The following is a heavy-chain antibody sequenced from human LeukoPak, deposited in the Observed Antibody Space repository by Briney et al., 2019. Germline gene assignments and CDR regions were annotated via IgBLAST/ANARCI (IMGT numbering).Heavy chain of an antibody. D-gene: IGHD4-17*01. Sequence: ASVKVSCKASGYTFTSYAMNWVRQAPGQGLEWMGGIIPIFGTANYAQKFQGRVTITADESTSTAYMELSSLRSEDTAVYYCAPIPGPDYGDYVWTQEKNFDYWGQGTLVTVSS. CDR1: GYTFTSYA. J-gene: IGHJ4*02. CDR2: IIPIFGTA. V-gene: IGHV1-69*13. CDR3: APIPGPDYGDYVWTQEKNFDY.